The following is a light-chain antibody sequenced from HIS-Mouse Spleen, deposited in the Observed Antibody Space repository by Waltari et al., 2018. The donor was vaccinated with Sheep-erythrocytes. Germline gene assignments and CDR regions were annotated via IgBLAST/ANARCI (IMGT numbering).Light chain of an antibody. J-gene: IGLJ1*01. Sequence: QSALTQPRSVSGSPGQSVTISCTGTSSDVGGYNYVSWYQPHPGKAPKLMIYDVSKLPAGVPDRISGSKSGNTASLTISGLQAEDEADYYCCSYAGSYNHVFATGTKVTVL. V-gene: IGLV2-11*01. CDR3: CSYAGSYNHV. CDR1: SSDVGGYNY. CDR2: DVS.